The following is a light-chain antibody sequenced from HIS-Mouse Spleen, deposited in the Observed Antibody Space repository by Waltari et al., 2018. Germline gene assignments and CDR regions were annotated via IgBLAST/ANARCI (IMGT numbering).Light chain of an antibody. Sequence: SYELTQPPSVSVSPGPTARITCSGDALPTNYAYLYQQKSGQAPVLVIYEDSKRPSGIPERFSGSSSGTMATLTISGAQVEDEADYYCYSTDSSGNHRVFGGGTKLTVL. CDR3: YSTDSSGNHRV. CDR1: ALPTNY. V-gene: IGLV3-10*01. J-gene: IGLJ2*01. CDR2: EDS.